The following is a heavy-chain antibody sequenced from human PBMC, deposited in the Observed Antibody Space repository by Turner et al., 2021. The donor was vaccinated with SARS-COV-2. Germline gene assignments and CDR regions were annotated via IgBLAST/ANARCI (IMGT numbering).Heavy chain of an antibody. V-gene: IGHV4-34*01. J-gene: IGHJ4*02. D-gene: IGHD3-3*01. CDR3: ARGDDPRKSGVV. CDR1: GGSLSGYY. Sequence: QVQLQQWGAGPLKPSETLSLLCAVNGGSLSGYYWTWTRQPPGKGLEWLGEVHHYGTTYYNPSPKSRVSMSVDTSKNQFSLKLNSVTAADTAFYYCARGDDPRKSGVVWGQGTLVTVSS. CDR2: VHHYGTT.